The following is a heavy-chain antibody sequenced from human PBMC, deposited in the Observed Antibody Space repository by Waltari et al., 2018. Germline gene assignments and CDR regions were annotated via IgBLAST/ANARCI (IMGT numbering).Heavy chain of an antibody. CDR3: ARNPPQGVTIFGVVMYYFDY. D-gene: IGHD3-3*01. Sequence: EVQLVESGGGLVQPGGSLRLSCAASGFTFSSYSMNWVRQAPGKELGWVSYISSSSSTIYYADSVKGRFTISRDNAKNSLYLQMNSLRAEDTAVYYCARNPPQGVTIFGVVMYYFDYWGQGTLVTVSS. CDR2: ISSSSSTI. J-gene: IGHJ4*02. V-gene: IGHV3-48*04. CDR1: GFTFSSYS.